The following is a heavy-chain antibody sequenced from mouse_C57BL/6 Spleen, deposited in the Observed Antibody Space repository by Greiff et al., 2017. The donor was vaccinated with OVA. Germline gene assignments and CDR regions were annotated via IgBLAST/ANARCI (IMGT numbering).Heavy chain of an antibody. CDR2: INPNNGGT. J-gene: IGHJ1*03. Sequence: VQLQQSGPELVKPGASVKIPCKASGYTFTDYNMDWVKQSHGKSLEWIGDINPNNGGTIYNQKFKGKATLTVDKSSSTAYMELRSLTSEDTAVYYCARGTYYDYDWYFDVWGTGTTVTVSS. V-gene: IGHV1-18*01. D-gene: IGHD2-4*01. CDR1: GYTFTDYN. CDR3: ARGTYYDYDWYFDV.